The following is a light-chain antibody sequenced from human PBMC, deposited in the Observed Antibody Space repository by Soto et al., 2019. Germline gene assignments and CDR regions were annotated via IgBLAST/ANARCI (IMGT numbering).Light chain of an antibody. CDR2: DVS. CDR3: SSYTSSSTYV. V-gene: IGLV2-14*01. CDR1: SSDVGGYNH. Sequence: QAVVTQPASVSGSPGQSIIISCTGTSSDVGGYNHVSWYQQHPGKAPKLMIYDVSDRPSGISNRFSGSKSGNTASLTISGLQAEDEADYYCSSYTSSSTYVFGTGTKVTVL. J-gene: IGLJ1*01.